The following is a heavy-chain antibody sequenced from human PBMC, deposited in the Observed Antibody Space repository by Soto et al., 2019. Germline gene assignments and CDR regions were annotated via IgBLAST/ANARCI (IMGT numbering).Heavy chain of an antibody. CDR1: GFTFDDYA. V-gene: IGHV3-9*01. J-gene: IGHJ6*02. D-gene: IGHD4-17*01. CDR3: AKAYTVTPTPYGMDV. Sequence: GGSLRISCAASGFTFDDYAMHWVRQAPGKGLEYVSGISWNSGSIAYADSVKGRFTISRDNAKNSLYLQMSSLRPEDTALYYRAKAYTVTPTPYGMDVWGQGTTVTVSS. CDR2: ISWNSGSI.